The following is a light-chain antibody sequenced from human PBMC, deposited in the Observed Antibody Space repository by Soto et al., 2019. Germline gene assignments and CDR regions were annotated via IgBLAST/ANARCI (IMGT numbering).Light chain of an antibody. J-gene: IGKJ1*01. CDR3: QQLNNFPIT. CDR2: AAS. Sequence: IQLTQSPSSLSASVGDRVTITCRASQAINSYLAWYQQKPGKAPKLLIYAASTLQSGVPSRFSGSGYGTDFTLTISSLQPEDFASYYCQQLNNFPITFGQGTKVDIK. CDR1: QAINSY. V-gene: IGKV1-9*01.